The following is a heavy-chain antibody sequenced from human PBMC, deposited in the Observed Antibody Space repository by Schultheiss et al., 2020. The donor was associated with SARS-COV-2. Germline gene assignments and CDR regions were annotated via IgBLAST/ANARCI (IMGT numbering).Heavy chain of an antibody. CDR3: ARDNPSGYLYYYMDV. D-gene: IGHD3-22*01. Sequence: GESLKISCAASGFTFSSYDMHWVRQATGKGLEWVSAIGTAGDTYYQGSVKGRFTISRDNSKNTLYLQMNSLRAGDTAVYYCARDNPSGYLYYYMDVWGKGTTVTVSS. CDR1: GFTFSSYD. CDR2: IGTAGDT. J-gene: IGHJ6*03. V-gene: IGHV3-13*04.